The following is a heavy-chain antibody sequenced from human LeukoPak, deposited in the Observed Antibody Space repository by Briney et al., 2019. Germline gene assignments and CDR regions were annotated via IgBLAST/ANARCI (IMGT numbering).Heavy chain of an antibody. J-gene: IGHJ6*03. CDR2: ISYDGNNK. CDR3: ARGPRYYYASGTYYNGYYFYYYMDV. Sequence: GGSLRLSCAASGFTFSSYAMHWVRQAPGKGLEWVAVISYDGNNKYYTDSVKGRFTISRDNSENTLWLQLSNLRPEDTAIYYCARGPRYYYASGTYYNGYYFYYYMDVWAKGTTVTVSS. CDR1: GFTFSSYA. V-gene: IGHV3-30*14. D-gene: IGHD3-10*01.